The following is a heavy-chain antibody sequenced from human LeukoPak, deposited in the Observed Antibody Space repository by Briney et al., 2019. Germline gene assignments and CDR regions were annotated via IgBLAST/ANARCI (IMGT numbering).Heavy chain of an antibody. CDR2: ISYDGSNK. V-gene: IGHV3-30*04. J-gene: IGHJ3*02. CDR1: GFTFSSYA. D-gene: IGHD2-15*01. Sequence: GGSLRLSCAASGFTFSSYAMHWVRQAPGKGLEWVAVISYDGSNKYYADSVKGRFTISRDNSKNTLYLQMNSLRAEDTAVYYCARDGYCSGGSCRGGAFDIWGQGTMVTVSS. CDR3: ARDGYCSGGSCRGGAFDI.